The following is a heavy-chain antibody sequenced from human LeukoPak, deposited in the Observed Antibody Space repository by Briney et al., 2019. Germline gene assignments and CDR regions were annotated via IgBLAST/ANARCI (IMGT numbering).Heavy chain of an antibody. CDR1: GYTFTGYY. Sequence: ASVKVSCKASGYTFTGYYMHWVRQAPGQGFEWMGWINPNSGDTNYAQKFQGRVTMTTDTSTSTAYMELRSLRSDDTAVYYCARGYGSGSYYPRGWFDPWGQGTLVTVSS. CDR2: INPNSGDT. V-gene: IGHV1-2*02. J-gene: IGHJ5*02. D-gene: IGHD3-10*01. CDR3: ARGYGSGSYYPRGWFDP.